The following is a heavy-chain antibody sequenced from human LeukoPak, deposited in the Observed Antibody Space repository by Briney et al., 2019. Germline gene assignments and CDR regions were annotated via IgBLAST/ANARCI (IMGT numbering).Heavy chain of an antibody. CDR1: GYTFTSYY. D-gene: IGHD4-23*01. J-gene: IGHJ4*02. V-gene: IGHV1-46*01. CDR2: INPSGGSA. CDR3: ARVGELRTFDY. Sequence: ASVKVSCKASGYTFTSYYMHWVRQAPGQGLEWMGIINPSGGSATYAQNFQGRVTMTRDTSTSTVYMELSSLRSEDTAVYYCARVGELRTFDYWGQGTLVTVSS.